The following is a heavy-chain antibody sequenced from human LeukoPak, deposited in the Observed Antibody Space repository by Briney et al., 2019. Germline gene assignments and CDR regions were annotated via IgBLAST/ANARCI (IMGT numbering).Heavy chain of an antibody. CDR3: ARGKYCSDATCYSLGYYYYMDV. Sequence: ASVKVSCKASGYTFTSYDINWVRQAPGQGLEWMGWGNPNAGNTGYVQKFQGRVTFTRNTSISTAYMELSSLRSEDTAVYYCARGKYCSDATCYSLGYYYYMDVWGKGTTVTVSS. CDR1: GYTFTSYD. J-gene: IGHJ6*03. D-gene: IGHD2-15*01. CDR2: GNPNAGNT. V-gene: IGHV1-8*03.